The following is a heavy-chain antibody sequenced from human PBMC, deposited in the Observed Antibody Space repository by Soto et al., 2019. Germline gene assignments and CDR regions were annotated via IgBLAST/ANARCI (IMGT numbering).Heavy chain of an antibody. Sequence: PSETLSLTCAVYGGSFSGYYWSWIRQPPGKGLEWIGEINHSGSTNYNPSLKSRVTISVDTSKNQFSLKLSSVTAADTAVYYCARGRALGYCSSTSCYRIRQEVRLDKDYYYYGMDVWGQGTTVTVSS. CDR3: ARGRALGYCSSTSCYRIRQEVRLDKDYYYYGMDV. J-gene: IGHJ6*02. V-gene: IGHV4-34*01. D-gene: IGHD2-2*02. CDR1: GGSFSGYY. CDR2: INHSGST.